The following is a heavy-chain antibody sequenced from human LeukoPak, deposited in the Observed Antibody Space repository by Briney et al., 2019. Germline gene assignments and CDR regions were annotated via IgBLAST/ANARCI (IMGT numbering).Heavy chain of an antibody. CDR1: GGTFSSYA. D-gene: IGHD2-2*02. V-gene: IGHV1-69*05. CDR2: IIPIFGTA. CDR3: ATREDIVVVPAAIRYYYYYMDV. J-gene: IGHJ6*03. Sequence: ASVKVSCKASGGTFSSYAISWVRQAPGQGLEWMGGIIPIFGTANYAQKFQGRVTITTDESTSTAYMELSSLRSEDTAVYYCATREDIVVVPAAIRYYYYYMDVWGKGTTVTVSS.